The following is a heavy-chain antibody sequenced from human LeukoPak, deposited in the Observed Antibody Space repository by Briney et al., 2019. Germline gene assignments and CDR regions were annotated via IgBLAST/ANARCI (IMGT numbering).Heavy chain of an antibody. V-gene: IGHV3-23*01. CDR1: GFTFSSYA. D-gene: IGHD2-2*01. CDR3: AKEMYGSTNPGSVWFDP. Sequence: GGSLRLSCAPSGFTFSSYAMSWVRQAPGKWLELVSSISGSGGSTYYADSVKGRFTISRDNSKNTLYLQMNSLRAEDTAVYYCAKEMYGSTNPGSVWFDPWGQGTLVTVSS. J-gene: IGHJ5*02. CDR2: ISGSGGST.